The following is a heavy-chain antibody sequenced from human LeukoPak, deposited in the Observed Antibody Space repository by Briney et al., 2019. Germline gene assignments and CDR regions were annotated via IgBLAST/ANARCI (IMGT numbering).Heavy chain of an antibody. Sequence: GGSLRLSCAASGFTFSSYAMSWVRQAPGKGLEWVSAISGSGGSTYYADSVKGRFTISRDNSKNTLYLQMNSLRAEDTAVYYCARTDSPFGELFPNFVYWGQGTLVTVSS. D-gene: IGHD3-10*01. CDR1: GFTFSSYA. CDR3: ARTDSPFGELFPNFVY. CDR2: ISGSGGST. V-gene: IGHV3-23*01. J-gene: IGHJ4*02.